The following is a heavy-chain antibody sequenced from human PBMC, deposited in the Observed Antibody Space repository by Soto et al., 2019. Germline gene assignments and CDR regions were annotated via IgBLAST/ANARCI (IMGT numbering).Heavy chain of an antibody. CDR3: AIVGGTGGYTYGLAY. Sequence: ASVKVSCKASGGTFSSYAISWVRQAPGQGREWMGGIIPVFGTGIYAQKFQGRVTITADKSMNTAYMELSSLRSEDTAVYFCAIVGGTGGYTYGLAYWGQGXLVTVSS. J-gene: IGHJ4*02. D-gene: IGHD5-18*01. V-gene: IGHV1-69*06. CDR1: GGTFSSYA. CDR2: IIPVFGTG.